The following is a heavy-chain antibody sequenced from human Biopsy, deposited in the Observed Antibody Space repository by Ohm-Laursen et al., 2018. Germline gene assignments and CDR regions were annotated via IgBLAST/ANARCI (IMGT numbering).Heavy chain of an antibody. CDR3: ANSDGRSGFDY. V-gene: IGHV1-69*13. CDR2: ILPLSGTT. J-gene: IGHJ4*02. D-gene: IGHD2-15*01. Sequence: SVKVSCKASGGTFSSFPFNWVRQAPGQGLEWMGGILPLSGTTSFAQKFQGRVILTADGSTSTAYMELSSLISEDTAVYYCANSDGRSGFDYWGQGTLVTVSS. CDR1: GGTFSSFP.